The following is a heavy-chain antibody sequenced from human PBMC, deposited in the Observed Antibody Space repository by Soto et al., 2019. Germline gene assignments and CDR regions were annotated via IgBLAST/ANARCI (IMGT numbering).Heavy chain of an antibody. J-gene: IGHJ3*02. Sequence: SSETLSLTCTVSGGSISSSSYYWGWIRQPPGKGLERIGSIYYSGSTYYNPSLKSRVTISVDTSKNQFSLKLSSVTAADTAVYYCARFGLVVPAATDAFDIWGQGTMVT. CDR2: IYYSGST. V-gene: IGHV4-39*01. CDR1: GGSISSSSYY. CDR3: ARFGLVVPAATDAFDI. D-gene: IGHD2-2*01.